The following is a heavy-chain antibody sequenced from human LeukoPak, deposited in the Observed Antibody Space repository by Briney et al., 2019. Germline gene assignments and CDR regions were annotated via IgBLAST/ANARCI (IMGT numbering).Heavy chain of an antibody. CDR3: AKDTAVQFLEPAF. Sequence: HSGGSLRLSCAASGFTFNTHGMHWVRQAPGKGLEWVAAIWFDGSVKHYSDAVKGRFTISRDNSLNTLNLQMNSLRVEDTAIYYCAKDTAVQFLEPAFWGQGTLVTVSS. J-gene: IGHJ4*02. V-gene: IGHV3-33*06. D-gene: IGHD3-3*01. CDR1: GFTFNTHG. CDR2: IWFDGSVK.